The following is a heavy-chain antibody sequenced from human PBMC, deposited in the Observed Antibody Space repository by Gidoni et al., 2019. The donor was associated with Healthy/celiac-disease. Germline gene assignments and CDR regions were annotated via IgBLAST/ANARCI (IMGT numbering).Heavy chain of an antibody. Sequence: QVQLVESGAEVKKPGASVKVSCKASGYTFTGYYMHWVRQAPGQGLEWMGWINPNSGGTNYAQKFQGWVTMTRDTSISTAYMELSRLRSDDTAVYYCARGLWDSGSYPYMDVWGKGTTVTVSS. CDR2: INPNSGGT. V-gene: IGHV1-2*04. D-gene: IGHD1-26*01. CDR3: ARGLWDSGSYPYMDV. CDR1: GYTFTGYY. J-gene: IGHJ6*03.